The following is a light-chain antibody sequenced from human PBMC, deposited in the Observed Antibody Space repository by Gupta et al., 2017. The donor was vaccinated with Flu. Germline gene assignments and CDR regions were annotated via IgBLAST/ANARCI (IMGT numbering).Light chain of an antibody. J-gene: IGLJ2*01. Sequence: TITCNRSSGSMAINLDHGYQNRPGSLHTPVIEVYNQRPSGAHDPFSFSVASSDNSASLTISGVKTEDEADYYCQSFDSSDHGAVFGGGTTLTVL. V-gene: IGLV6-57*01. CDR3: QSFDSSDHGAV. CDR2: VYN. CDR1: SGSMAINL.